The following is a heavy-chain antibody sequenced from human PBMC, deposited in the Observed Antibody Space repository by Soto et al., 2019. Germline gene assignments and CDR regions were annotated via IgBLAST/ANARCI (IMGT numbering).Heavy chain of an antibody. CDR3: XXXPRGRGYYYGMDV. CDR1: GGTFSSYA. Sequence: QVQLVQSGAEVKKPGSSVKVSCKASGGTFSSYAISWVRQAPGQGLEWMGGIIPIFGTANYAQKFQGRVTITADEXTXXXXXXXXXXXXXXXXXXXXXXXPRGRGYYYGMDVWGQGTTVTVSS. V-gene: IGHV1-69*12. CDR2: IIPIFGTA. D-gene: IGHD1-26*01. J-gene: IGHJ6*02.